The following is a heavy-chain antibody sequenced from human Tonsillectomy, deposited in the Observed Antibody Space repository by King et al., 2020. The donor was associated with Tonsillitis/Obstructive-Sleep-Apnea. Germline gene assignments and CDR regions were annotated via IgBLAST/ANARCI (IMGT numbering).Heavy chain of an antibody. J-gene: IGHJ4*02. CDR3: VRDKAEYSSSWRLKY. Sequence: VQLVESGGGVVQPGRSLRLSCSGSGFSFSHYGIHWVRQVPGKGLEGVALIDYDGSDKYYGESGKGRYTISRDNSKNTVFLQMDRLRVEDTSVYYCVRDKAEYSSSWRLKYWGQGTLVTVSS. D-gene: IGHD6-6*01. V-gene: IGHV3-33*01. CDR1: GFSFSHYG. CDR2: IDYDGSDK.